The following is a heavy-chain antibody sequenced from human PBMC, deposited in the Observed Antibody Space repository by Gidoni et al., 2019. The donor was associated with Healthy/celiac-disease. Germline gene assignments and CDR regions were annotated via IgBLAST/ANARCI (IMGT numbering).Heavy chain of an antibody. D-gene: IGHD4-17*01. Sequence: EVQLVQSGAEVKKPGESLRISCKGSGYSFTSYWISWVRQMPGKGLEWMGRIDPSDSYTNYSPSFQGHVTISADKSISTAYLQWSSLKASDTAMYYCAATVTTRNWFDPWGQGTLVTVSS. CDR1: GYSFTSYW. V-gene: IGHV5-10-1*03. J-gene: IGHJ5*02. CDR2: IDPSDSYT. CDR3: AATVTTRNWFDP.